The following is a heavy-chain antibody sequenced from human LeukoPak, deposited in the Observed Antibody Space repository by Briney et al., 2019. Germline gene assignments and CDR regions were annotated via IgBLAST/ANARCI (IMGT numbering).Heavy chain of an antibody. V-gene: IGHV3-23*01. CDR3: AKGQSYYYGSGSYPDP. D-gene: IGHD3-10*01. CDR2: ISGSGGST. CDR1: GFTFSSYA. J-gene: IGHJ5*02. Sequence: GGSLRLSCAAPGFTFSSYAMSSVRQARGKGLEWVSAISGSGGSTYYADSVKGRFTISRDNSKNTLYLQMNSLRAEDTAVYYCAKGQSYYYGSGSYPDPWGQGTLVTVSS.